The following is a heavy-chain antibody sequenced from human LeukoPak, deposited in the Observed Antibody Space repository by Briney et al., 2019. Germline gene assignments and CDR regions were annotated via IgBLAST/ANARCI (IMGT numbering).Heavy chain of an antibody. CDR1: GFTFSSYG. J-gene: IGHJ4*02. Sequence: GRSLRLSCAASGFTFSSYGMNWVRQAPGKGLEWVSSISSSSSYIYYADSVKGRFTISRDNAKNSLYLQMNSLRAEDTAVYYCARDQDTAMVTYFDYWGQGTLVTVSS. D-gene: IGHD5-18*01. V-gene: IGHV3-21*01. CDR3: ARDQDTAMVTYFDY. CDR2: ISSSSSYI.